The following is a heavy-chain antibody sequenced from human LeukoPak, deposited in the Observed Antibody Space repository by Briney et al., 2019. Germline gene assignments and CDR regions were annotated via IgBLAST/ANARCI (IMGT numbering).Heavy chain of an antibody. CDR2: TYYRSKWYT. D-gene: IGHD3-3*01. Sequence: SQTLSLTCAISGDSVSSKSTAWNWIRQSPSRGLEWLGRTYYRSKWYTGYAVSVKGRITINPDTSKNQFSLKLSSVTAADTAVYYCARAPRTIFGVVYGMDVWGQGTTVTVSS. J-gene: IGHJ6*02. CDR3: ARAPRTIFGVVYGMDV. V-gene: IGHV6-1*01. CDR1: GDSVSSKSTA.